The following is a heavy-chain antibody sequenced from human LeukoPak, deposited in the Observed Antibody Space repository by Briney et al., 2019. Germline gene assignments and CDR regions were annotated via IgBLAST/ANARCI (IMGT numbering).Heavy chain of an antibody. Sequence: KASETLSLTCAVSGVSLSTTNWWVWLRQPPGKGLEWIGEVYHSGRGNKNYNPSLKSRATISIDTSKNQFSLNLRSLTAADTAVYFCARDNPRTTGYSSGSTFDFWGQGILVTVSS. D-gene: IGHD6-19*01. CDR3: ARDNPRTTGYSSGSTFDF. CDR1: GVSLSTTNW. J-gene: IGHJ4*02. V-gene: IGHV4-4*02. CDR2: VYHSGRGNK.